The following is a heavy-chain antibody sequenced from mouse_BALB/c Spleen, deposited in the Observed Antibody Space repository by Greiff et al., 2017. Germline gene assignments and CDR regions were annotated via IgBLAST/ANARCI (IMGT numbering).Heavy chain of an antibody. CDR2: ISSGGST. CDR3: ARGFDGYSLWFAY. D-gene: IGHD2-3*01. J-gene: IGHJ3*01. V-gene: IGHV5-6-5*01. Sequence: EVKLVESGGGLVKPGGSLKLSCAASGFTFSSYAMSWVRQTPEKRLEWVASISSGGSTYYPDSVKGRFTISRDNARNILYLQMSSLRSEDTAMYYCARGFDGYSLWFAYWGQGTLVTVSA. CDR1: GFTFSSYA.